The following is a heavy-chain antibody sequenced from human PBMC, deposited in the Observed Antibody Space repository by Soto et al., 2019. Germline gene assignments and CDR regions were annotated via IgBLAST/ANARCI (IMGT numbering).Heavy chain of an antibody. J-gene: IGHJ4*02. Sequence: GASVKVSCKASGYTFTSYDINWVRQATGQGLEWMGWMNPNSGNTGYAQKFQGRVTMTRNTSISTAYMELRSLRSDDTAVYYCVREGAVAGRFDYWGQGTLVTVSS. CDR3: VREGAVAGRFDY. D-gene: IGHD6-19*01. CDR1: GYTFTSYD. V-gene: IGHV1-8*01. CDR2: MNPNSGNT.